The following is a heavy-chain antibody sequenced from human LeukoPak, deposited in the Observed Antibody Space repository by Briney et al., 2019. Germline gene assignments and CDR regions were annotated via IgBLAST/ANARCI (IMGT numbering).Heavy chain of an antibody. CDR2: IILIFGTA. Sequence: SVKVSCKASGGTFGSYAISWVRQAPGQGLEWMGRIILIFGTANYAQKFQGRVTITTDESTSTAYMELSSLRSEATAVYYCARGIFCSSTSCYGGWFDPWGQGTLVTVSS. J-gene: IGHJ5*02. CDR1: GGTFGSYA. V-gene: IGHV1-69*05. CDR3: ARGIFCSSTSCYGGWFDP. D-gene: IGHD2-2*01.